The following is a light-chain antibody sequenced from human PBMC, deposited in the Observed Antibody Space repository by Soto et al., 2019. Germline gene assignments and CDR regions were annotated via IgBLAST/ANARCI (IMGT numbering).Light chain of an antibody. V-gene: IGKV2-28*01. CDR3: MQASRGFT. CDR2: LGS. CDR1: QSLLHSNGYNY. J-gene: IGKJ3*01. Sequence: DIVMTQSPLSLPVTPGEPASISCRSSQSLLHSNGYNYLDWYLQKPGQSPQLLIYLGSNRASGVPDRFSGSGSGTDFTLKISRVEAEDVGVYYCMQASRGFTFGPGTKVDIK.